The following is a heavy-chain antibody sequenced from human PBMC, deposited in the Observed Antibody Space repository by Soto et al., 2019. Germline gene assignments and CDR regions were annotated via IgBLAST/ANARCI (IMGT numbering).Heavy chain of an antibody. CDR1: GGSISSGGYY. J-gene: IGHJ5*02. CDR3: ARVGGRITMINNWFDP. CDR2: ICYSGST. Sequence: LSLTCTVSGGSISSGGYYWSWIRQHPGKGLEWIGYICYSGSTYYNPSLKSRVTISVDTSKNQFSLKLSSVTAADTAVYYCARVGGRITMINNWFDPWGQGTLVTVSS. V-gene: IGHV4-31*03. D-gene: IGHD3-22*01.